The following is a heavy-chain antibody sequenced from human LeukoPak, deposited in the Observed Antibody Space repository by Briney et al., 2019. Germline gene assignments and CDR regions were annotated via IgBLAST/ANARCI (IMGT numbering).Heavy chain of an antibody. D-gene: IGHD3-10*01. CDR3: ARHPRTQSWFGETLHYYYYMDV. Sequence: SETLSLTCTVSGGSISRSSYYWGWIRQPPGKGLEWIGSIYYGGNTHYNPSLKSRVTISVDTSKNQFSLRLSSVTAADTAVYYCARHPRTQSWFGETLHYYYYMDVWGRGTTVTVSS. J-gene: IGHJ6*03. CDR2: IYYGGNT. CDR1: GGSISRSSYY. V-gene: IGHV4-39*01.